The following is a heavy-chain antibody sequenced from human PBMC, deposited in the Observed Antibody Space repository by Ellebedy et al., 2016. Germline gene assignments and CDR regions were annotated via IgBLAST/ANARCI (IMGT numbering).Heavy chain of an antibody. Sequence: GGSLRLSXAASGFAFSDYPMNWVRQPPGKGLEWVSFIGKGGSDISYADSVKGRFTISRDNAKNSLYLQMSSLRAEDTAVYYCARDSGYDWLVDCWGQGTLVTVSS. CDR2: IGKGGSDI. D-gene: IGHD5-12*01. V-gene: IGHV3-48*01. CDR1: GFAFSDYP. CDR3: ARDSGYDWLVDC. J-gene: IGHJ4*02.